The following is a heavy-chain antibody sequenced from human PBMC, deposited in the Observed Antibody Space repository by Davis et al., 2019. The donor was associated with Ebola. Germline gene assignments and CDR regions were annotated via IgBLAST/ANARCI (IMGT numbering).Heavy chain of an antibody. J-gene: IGHJ5*02. D-gene: IGHD3-10*01. CDR1: GGSISSYY. CDR3: ARVLGATMVRGVTYWFDP. CDR2: IYYSGST. V-gene: IGHV4-59*12. Sequence: MPSETLSLTCTVSGGSISSYYWSWIRQPPGKGLEWIGYIYYSGSTNYNPSLKSRVTISVDTSKNQFSLKLSSVTAADTAVYYCARVLGATMVRGVTYWFDPWGQGTLVTVSS.